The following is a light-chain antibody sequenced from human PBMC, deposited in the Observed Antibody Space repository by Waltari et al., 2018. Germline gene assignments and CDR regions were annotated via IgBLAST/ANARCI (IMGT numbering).Light chain of an antibody. CDR2: QDL. CDR3: QAWDATTGML. Sequence: SYELTQPPSVSVSPGQTVSITCSGDRLGDKFACWYQQKAGQSPILVIYQDLKRPSGIPERCSGSRSGKTATLTIRGTHVMDEADYYCQAWDATTGMLFGGGTQVTVL. J-gene: IGLJ2*01. CDR1: RLGDKF. V-gene: IGLV3-1*01.